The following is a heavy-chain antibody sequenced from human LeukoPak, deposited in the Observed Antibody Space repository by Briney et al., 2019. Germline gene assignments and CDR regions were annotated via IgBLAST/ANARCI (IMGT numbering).Heavy chain of an antibody. CDR1: GFTFSSYA. J-gene: IGHJ3*02. D-gene: IGHD2-15*01. CDR2: ISGSGGST. V-gene: IGHV3-23*01. Sequence: GGSLRLSCAAPGFTFSSYAMSWVRQAPGKGLEWVSAISGSGGSTYYADSVKGRFTISRDNSKNTLYLQMNSLRAEDTAVYYCAKGGGYCSGGSCYYHDAFDIWGQGTMVTVSS. CDR3: AKGGGYCSGGSCYYHDAFDI.